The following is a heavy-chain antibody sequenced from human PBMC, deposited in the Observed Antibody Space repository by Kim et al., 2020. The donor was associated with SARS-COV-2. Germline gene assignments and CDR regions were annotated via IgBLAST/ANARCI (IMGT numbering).Heavy chain of an antibody. D-gene: IGHD3-22*01. CDR2: ISGSGGST. CDR1: GFTFSSYA. CDR3: AKGMRGYYDSSGLFDP. J-gene: IGHJ5*02. Sequence: GGSLRLSCAASGFTFSSYAMSWVRQAPGKGLEWVSAISGSGGSTYYADSVKGRFTISRDNSKNTLYLQMNSLRAEDTAVYYCAKGMRGYYDSSGLFDPWGQGTLVTVSS. V-gene: IGHV3-23*01.